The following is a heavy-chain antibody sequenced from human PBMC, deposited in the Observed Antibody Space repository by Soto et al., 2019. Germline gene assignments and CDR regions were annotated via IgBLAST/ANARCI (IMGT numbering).Heavy chain of an antibody. Sequence: GGSPRLSCAASGFTFDDYAMHWFRQGPGKGLEWVSGISWNSGSIGYADSVKGRFTISRDNAKNSLYLQMNSLRAEDTALYYYGKDRGSGLFNWFDSWGQRTLVTVSS. CDR3: GKDRGSGLFNWFDS. D-gene: IGHD6-25*01. CDR2: ISWNSGSI. J-gene: IGHJ5*01. CDR1: GFTFDDYA. V-gene: IGHV3-9*01.